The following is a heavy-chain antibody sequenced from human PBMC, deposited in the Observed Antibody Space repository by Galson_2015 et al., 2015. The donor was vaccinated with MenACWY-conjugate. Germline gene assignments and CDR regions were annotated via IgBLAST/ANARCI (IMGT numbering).Heavy chain of an antibody. V-gene: IGHV3-7*03. Sequence: SLRLSCAASGFTFATFCMGWVRQAPGKGPQWVATVGQDGDDEYYVDSVKGRLAISRDNAKNTLYLQMNSLRAEDTAVYYCVRDPWFGQVMVGYYYGMDVWGQGTTVTVSS. D-gene: IGHD3-16*01. J-gene: IGHJ6*02. CDR1: GFTFATFC. CDR2: VGQDGDDE. CDR3: VRDPWFGQVMVGYYYGMDV.